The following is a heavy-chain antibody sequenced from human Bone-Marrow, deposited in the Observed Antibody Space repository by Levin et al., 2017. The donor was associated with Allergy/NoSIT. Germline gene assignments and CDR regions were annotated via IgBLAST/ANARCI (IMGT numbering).Heavy chain of an antibody. V-gene: IGHV4-59*01. Sequence: RSQTLSLTCNVSGASISSFYWSWIRQPPGKGLEWIGHIYYIGTTDYNPSLKSRVTMSVDTSNNQFSLKLTSVTAADTAIYYCAREQYGSGSYGWFDPWGRGTLVTVSS. D-gene: IGHD3-10*01. CDR3: AREQYGSGSYGWFDP. CDR1: GASISSFY. CDR2: IYYIGTT. J-gene: IGHJ5*02.